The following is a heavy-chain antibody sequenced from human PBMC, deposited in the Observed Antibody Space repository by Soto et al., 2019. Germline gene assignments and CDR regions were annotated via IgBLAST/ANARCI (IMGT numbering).Heavy chain of an antibody. CDR1: GFTFSAYA. D-gene: IGHD3-22*01. Sequence: GGSLRLSCAASGFTFSAYAMTWVRQAPGKGLEWVSAISGSGDSTAYADSVKGRFTISRDNSKNSLYLQLNSLRADDTAVYYCAKATMVVVVLHEFDYWGQGTLVTVSS. V-gene: IGHV3-23*01. CDR3: AKATMVVVVLHEFDY. J-gene: IGHJ4*02. CDR2: ISGSGDST.